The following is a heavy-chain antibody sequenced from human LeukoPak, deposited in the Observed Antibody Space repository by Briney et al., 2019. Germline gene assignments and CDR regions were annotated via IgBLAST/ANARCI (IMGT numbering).Heavy chain of an antibody. D-gene: IGHD2-8*01. V-gene: IGHV4-59*12. CDR2: IYYSGST. CDR3: ARGGEGYCTNGVCRRRYYYYYMDV. J-gene: IGHJ6*03. CDR1: GGSISSCY. Sequence: SETLSLTCNVSGGSISSCYWSWIRQPPGKGLEWIGYIYYSGSTNYNPSLKSRVTISVDTSKNQFSLKLSSVTAADTAVYYCARGGEGYCTNGVCRRRYYYYYMDVWGKGTTVTVSS.